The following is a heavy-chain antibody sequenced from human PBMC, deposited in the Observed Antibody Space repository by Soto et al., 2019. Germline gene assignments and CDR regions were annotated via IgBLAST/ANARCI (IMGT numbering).Heavy chain of an antibody. CDR3: ASGVVDTNVVFKWFDP. V-gene: IGHV1-69*10. J-gene: IGHJ5*02. Sequence: SVKVSCKASGLTCSIHVISCVRQSPLQWRDWMGGIIPLFGIPNYAQTFQGRLTITADKSASTAYMELSSLRSEDTAVYYCASGVVDTNVVFKWFDPWGQGSLVTVSS. CDR2: IIPLFGIP. D-gene: IGHD2-15*01. CDR1: GLTCSIHV.